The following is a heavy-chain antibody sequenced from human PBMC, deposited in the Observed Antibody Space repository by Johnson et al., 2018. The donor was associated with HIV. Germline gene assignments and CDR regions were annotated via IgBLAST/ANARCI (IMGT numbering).Heavy chain of an antibody. V-gene: IGHV3-30*04. CDR3: ARWIRYCGGDCYDVFDI. J-gene: IGHJ3*02. D-gene: IGHD2-21*02. Sequence: QVQLVESGGGLVQPGRSLRLSCTASGFTFSSYAMHWVRQAPGKGLEWVAVISYDGSNKYYADSVKGRFTISSDNSKNTLYLQMNSLRAEETALYYCARWIRYCGGDCYDVFDIWGQGTKVTVSS. CDR2: ISYDGSNK. CDR1: GFTFSSYA.